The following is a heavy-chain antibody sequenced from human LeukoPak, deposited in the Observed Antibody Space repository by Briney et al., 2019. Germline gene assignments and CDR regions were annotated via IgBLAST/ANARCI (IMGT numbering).Heavy chain of an antibody. CDR1: GYTFTSYG. CDR3: ARGLPHYYGSGSYYNPSAPPFDY. D-gene: IGHD3-10*01. CDR2: ISAYNGNT. V-gene: IGHV1-18*01. Sequence: GASVKVSCKASGYTFTSYGISWVRQAPGQGLEWMGWISAYNGNTNYAQKLQGRVTMTTDTSTSTAYMELRSLRSDDTAVYYCARGLPHYYGSGSYYNPSAPPFDYWGQGTLVTVSS. J-gene: IGHJ4*02.